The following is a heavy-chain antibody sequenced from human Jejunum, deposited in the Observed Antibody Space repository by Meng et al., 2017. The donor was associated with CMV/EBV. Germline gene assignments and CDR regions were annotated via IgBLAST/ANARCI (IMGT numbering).Heavy chain of an antibody. CDR3: ARSRSSTQYLDF. CDR1: GFYSTSGYY. CDR2: VFHSGAT. D-gene: IGHD6-13*01. V-gene: IGHV4-38-2*01. Sequence: VSGFYSTSGYYWDWIRQAPGKGLEWIGYVFHSGATYYNPSLTSRVTISVDTSRNQFALNVTSVTAADTAIYYCARSRSSTQYLDFWGQGVLVTVSS. J-gene: IGHJ4*02.